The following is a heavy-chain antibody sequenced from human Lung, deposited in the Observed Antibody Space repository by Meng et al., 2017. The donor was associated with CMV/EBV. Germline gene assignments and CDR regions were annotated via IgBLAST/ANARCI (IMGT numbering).Heavy chain of an antibody. CDR1: GFTFSSYG. CDR2: IWYDGSNK. D-gene: IGHD2-2*01. CDR3: AKDEFRYCSSTSCLDAFDI. V-gene: IGHV3-33*06. J-gene: IGHJ3*02. Sequence: SXAASGFTFSSYGMHWVHQAPGKGLEWVAVIWYDGSNKYYADSVKGRFTISRDNSKNTLYLQKNSRRAEDTAVYYCAKDEFRYCSSTSCLDAFDIWGQGXMVTVSS.